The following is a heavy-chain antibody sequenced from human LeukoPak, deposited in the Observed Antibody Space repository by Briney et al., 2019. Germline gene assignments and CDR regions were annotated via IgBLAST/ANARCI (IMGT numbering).Heavy chain of an antibody. CDR2: MKSDGSST. J-gene: IGHJ4*02. Sequence: PGGSLRLSCAASGFTFSNYWMHWVRQAPGKGLVWVSRMKSDGSSTTYADSVKGRFTISRDNAKNMVYLQMNSLRAEDTAVYYCARDPFYGDADFDCLGQGTLVTVSS. CDR3: ARDPFYGDADFDC. CDR1: GFTFSNYW. V-gene: IGHV3-74*01. D-gene: IGHD4-17*01.